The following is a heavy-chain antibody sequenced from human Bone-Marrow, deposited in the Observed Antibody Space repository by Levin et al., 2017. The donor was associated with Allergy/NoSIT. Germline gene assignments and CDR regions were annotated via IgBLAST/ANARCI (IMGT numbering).Heavy chain of an antibody. CDR3: AKCSAGSCFSSGYFDL. D-gene: IGHD2-15*01. CDR2: IRGDGAAT. V-gene: IGHV3-23*01. J-gene: IGHJ4*02. CDR1: GFTLSSYA. Sequence: GGSLRLSCAASGFTLSSYAMSWVRQSPGRGLEWVSAIRGDGAATYYADSVKGRFTISRDTSKNTLTLQMNSLRVEETAVYYCAKCSAGSCFSSGYFDLWGQGTLVTVSS.